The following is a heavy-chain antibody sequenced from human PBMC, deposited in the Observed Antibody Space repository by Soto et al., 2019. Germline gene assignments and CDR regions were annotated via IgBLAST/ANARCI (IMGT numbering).Heavy chain of an antibody. CDR2: IWYDGSLQ. CDR3: ATLWGDGYNLGQDYNGMDV. Sequence: VQMVESGGGVVQPGRSLRLSCAASGFSFENYGMHWVRQAPGRGLEWVAIIWYDGSLQYYAAAVKGRFTISRDNSKNTLYLEMNSLRAEDTAVYYCATLWGDGYNLGQDYNGMDVWGQGTTVIVSS. CDR1: GFSFENYG. J-gene: IGHJ6*02. V-gene: IGHV3-33*01. D-gene: IGHD5-12*01.